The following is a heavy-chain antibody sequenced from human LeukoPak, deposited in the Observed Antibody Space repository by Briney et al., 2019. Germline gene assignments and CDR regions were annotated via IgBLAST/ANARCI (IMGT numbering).Heavy chain of an antibody. Sequence: GRSLRLSCAASGFTFDDYAMHWVRQAPGKGLEWVSGISWNSGSIGYADSVKGRFTISRDNAKNSLYLQMNSLRAEDTALYYCAKDARGPYSSSAVVFDYWRQGTLVTVSS. V-gene: IGHV3-9*01. CDR3: AKDARGPYSSSAVVFDY. CDR1: GFTFDDYA. J-gene: IGHJ4*02. D-gene: IGHD6-6*01. CDR2: ISWNSGSI.